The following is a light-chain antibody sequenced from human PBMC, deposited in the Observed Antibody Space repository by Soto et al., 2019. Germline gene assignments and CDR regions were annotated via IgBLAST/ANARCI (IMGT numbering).Light chain of an antibody. CDR1: SSNIGAGYN. Sequence: QSVLTQPPSGSGAPGQRVTISCTGSSSNIGAGYNVHWYQQLPGTAPKLLIYSNSNRPSGVPDRFSGSKSGTSASLAITGLQAEDEADYYCQSYDSSLSGHVVFGGGTKVTVL. CDR2: SNS. V-gene: IGLV1-40*01. CDR3: QSYDSSLSGHVV. J-gene: IGLJ2*01.